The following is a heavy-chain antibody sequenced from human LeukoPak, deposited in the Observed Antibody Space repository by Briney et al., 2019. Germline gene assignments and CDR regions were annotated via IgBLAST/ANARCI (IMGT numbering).Heavy chain of an antibody. D-gene: IGHD3-10*01. CDR3: ARERFSGKGRARVCFDY. Sequence: GGSLRLSCAASGFTFSSYAMSWVRQAPGKGLEWVSAISGSGGSTYYADSVKGRFTISRDNSKNTLYLQMNSLRAEDTAVYYWARERFSGKGRARVCFDYWGQGTLVTVSS. V-gene: IGHV3-23*01. CDR1: GFTFSSYA. CDR2: ISGSGGST. J-gene: IGHJ4*02.